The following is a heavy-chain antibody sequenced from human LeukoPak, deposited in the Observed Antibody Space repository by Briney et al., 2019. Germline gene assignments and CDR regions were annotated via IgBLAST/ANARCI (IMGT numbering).Heavy chain of an antibody. CDR3: VRDWDHFDFDS. J-gene: IGHJ5*01. D-gene: IGHD3-9*01. Sequence: GGSLRLSCAASGFTFSNYWMHWVRQAPGKGLVWVSRIKGDGSHTIYADSVKGRFTISRDNARNTLYLQMKSLRAEDTAVYYCVRDWDHFDFDSWGLGTLVTVSS. CDR1: GFTFSNYW. V-gene: IGHV3-74*01. CDR2: IKGDGSHT.